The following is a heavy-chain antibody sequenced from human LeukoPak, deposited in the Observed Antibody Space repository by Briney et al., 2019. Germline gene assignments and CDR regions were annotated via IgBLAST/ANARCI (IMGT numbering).Heavy chain of an antibody. CDR3: ARHYCSSTSCYRPWDAFDI. Sequence: SQTLSLTCTVSGGSISSGGYYWSWIRQHPGKGLEWIGYIYYSGSTYYNPSLKSRVTISVDTSKNQFPLKLSSVTAADTAVYYCARHYCSSTSCYRPWDAFDIWGQGTMVTVSS. CDR2: IYYSGST. V-gene: IGHV4-31*03. D-gene: IGHD2-2*01. CDR1: GGSISSGGYY. J-gene: IGHJ3*02.